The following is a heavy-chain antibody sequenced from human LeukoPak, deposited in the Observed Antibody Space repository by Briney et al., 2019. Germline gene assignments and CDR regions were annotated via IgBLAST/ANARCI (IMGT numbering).Heavy chain of an antibody. CDR3: ARDTKYYDFWSGYNYYYGMDV. J-gene: IGHJ6*02. V-gene: IGHV3-23*01. Sequence: PGGSLRLSCAASGFTFSSYAMSWVRQAPGKGLEWVSAISGSGGSTYYADSVKGRFTISRDNAKNSLYLQMNSLRAEDTAVYYCARDTKYYDFWSGYNYYYGMDVWGQGTTVTVSS. CDR1: GFTFSSYA. CDR2: ISGSGGST. D-gene: IGHD3-3*01.